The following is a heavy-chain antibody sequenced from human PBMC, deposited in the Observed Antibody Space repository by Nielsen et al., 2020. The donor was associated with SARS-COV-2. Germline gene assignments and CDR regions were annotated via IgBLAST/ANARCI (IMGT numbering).Heavy chain of an antibody. J-gene: IGHJ6*03. CDR3: ARRQVGNYYYYYMDV. CDR2: IYHSGST. CDR1: GGSVSSGSYY. V-gene: IGHV4-39*07. Sequence: SETLSLTCTVSGGSVSSGSYYWGWIRQPPGKGLEWIGSIYHSGSTYYNPSLKSRVTISVDTSKNQFSLKLSSVTAADTAVYYCARRQVGNYYYYYMDVWGKGTTVTVSS. D-gene: IGHD1-26*01.